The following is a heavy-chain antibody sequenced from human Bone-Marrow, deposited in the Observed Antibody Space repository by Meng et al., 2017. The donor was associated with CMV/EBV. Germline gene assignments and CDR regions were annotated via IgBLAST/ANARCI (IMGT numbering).Heavy chain of an antibody. V-gene: IGHV1-69*10. D-gene: IGHD2-2*01. CDR3: ARSVCSRTSCYPQMWAFDI. Sequence: SVKVSCKASGGTFSSYAISWVRQAPGQGLEWMGGISPILGIANYEQKFQGRVTITADKSTSTAYMELSRLRSEDTAVYYCARSVCSRTSCYPQMWAFDIWGQGPMVTVSS. J-gene: IGHJ3*02. CDR1: GGTFSSYA. CDR2: ISPILGIA.